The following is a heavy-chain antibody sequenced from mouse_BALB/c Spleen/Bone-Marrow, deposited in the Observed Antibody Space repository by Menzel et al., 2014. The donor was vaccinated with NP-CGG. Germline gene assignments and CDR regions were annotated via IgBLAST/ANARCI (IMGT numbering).Heavy chain of an antibody. D-gene: IGHD2-14*01. CDR1: GYTFTDHA. V-gene: IGHV1S137*01. CDR3: ARSGKVRNAMDY. Sequence: QVHVKQSGAKLVRPGVSAKISCKGSGYTFTDHAIHWVKRSHAKSLEWIGVISGYYGDAIYNQKFKGKATMTVDKSSSTAYMELARLTSEDSAIYYCARSGKVRNAMDYWGQGTSVAVSS. CDR2: ISGYYGDA. J-gene: IGHJ4*01.